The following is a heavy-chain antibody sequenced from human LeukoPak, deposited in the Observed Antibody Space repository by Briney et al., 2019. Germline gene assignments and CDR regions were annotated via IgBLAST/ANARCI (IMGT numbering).Heavy chain of an antibody. CDR3: ARDRSYGSGGYFDY. CDR2: ISYDGSNK. J-gene: IGHJ4*02. D-gene: IGHD3-10*01. Sequence: QPGGSLRLSCAASGFTFSSYAMHWVRQAPGKGLEWVVVISYDGSNKYYADSVKGRFTISRDNSKNTLYLQMNSLRAEDTAVYYCARDRSYGSGGYFDYWGQGTLVTVSS. CDR1: GFTFSSYA. V-gene: IGHV3-30-3*01.